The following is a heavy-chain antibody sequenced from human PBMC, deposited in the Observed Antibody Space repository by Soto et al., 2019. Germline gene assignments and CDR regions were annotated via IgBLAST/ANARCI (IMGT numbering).Heavy chain of an antibody. CDR3: ARFLKTDIVVVPADPSGFDP. D-gene: IGHD2-2*01. Sequence: ASVKVSCKASGYTFTSYDINWVRQATGQGLEWMGWMNPNSGNTGYAQKFQGRVTMTRNTSISTAYMELSSLRSEDTAVYYCARFLKTDIVVVPADPSGFDPWGQGTLVTVSS. V-gene: IGHV1-8*01. CDR2: MNPNSGNT. J-gene: IGHJ5*02. CDR1: GYTFTSYD.